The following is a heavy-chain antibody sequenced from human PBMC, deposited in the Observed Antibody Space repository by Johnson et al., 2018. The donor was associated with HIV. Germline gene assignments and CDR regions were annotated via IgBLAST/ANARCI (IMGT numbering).Heavy chain of an antibody. J-gene: IGHJ3*02. CDR3: ARGCSVLQHLEWSFAAFDI. CDR1: GFTLSNYG. CDR2: INWNGDST. Sequence: MLLVESGGGVVQPGRSLRLSCAASGFTLSNYGMHWVRQAPGKGLEWVSAINWNGDSTDYADSVKGRFTVSRDSAKNSLYLQMNSLRAEDTALYYCARGCSVLQHLEWSFAAFDIWGQVTMVTVSS. D-gene: IGHD3-3*01. V-gene: IGHV3-20*04.